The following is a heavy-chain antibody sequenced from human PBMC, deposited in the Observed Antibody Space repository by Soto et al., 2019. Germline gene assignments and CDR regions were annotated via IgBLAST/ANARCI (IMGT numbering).Heavy chain of an antibody. V-gene: IGHV4-61*01. CDR1: DRSLSSGSYY. CDR2: IYYSGST. J-gene: IGHJ5*02. CDR3: ARAGGDIVVVPASQRFDP. D-gene: IGHD2-2*01. Sequence: LSLACTISDRSLSSGSYYWSWIRQPPRKGLEWIGYIYYSGSTNYNPSLKSRVTISVDTSKNQFSLKLSSVTAADTAVYYCARAGGDIVVVPASQRFDPWGQGTLVTVSS.